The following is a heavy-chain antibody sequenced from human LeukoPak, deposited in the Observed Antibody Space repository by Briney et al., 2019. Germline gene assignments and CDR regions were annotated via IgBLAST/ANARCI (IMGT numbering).Heavy chain of an antibody. CDR1: GFTFSSYW. CDR2: IKQDGSEK. V-gene: IGHV3-7*01. J-gene: IGHJ6*02. CDR3: ARDGVMVRGVIAVYYYYGMDV. Sequence: GGSLRLSCAASGFTFSSYWMSWVRQAPGKGLEWVANIKQDGSEKYYVDSVKGRFTISRDNAKNSLYLQMNSLRAEDTAVYYCARDGVMVRGVIAVYYYYGMDVWGQGTTVTVSS. D-gene: IGHD3-10*01.